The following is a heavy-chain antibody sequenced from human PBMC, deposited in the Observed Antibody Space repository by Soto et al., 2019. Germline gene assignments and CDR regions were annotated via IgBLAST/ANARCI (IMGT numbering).Heavy chain of an antibody. CDR1: GGSISSSTYY. J-gene: IGHJ4*02. V-gene: IGHV4-39*02. CDR3: APVGIGTTTVDY. Sequence: QLQLRESGPGLVQPSETLSLTCLVSGGSISSSTYYWGWIRQPPGKGLEWFGSIYYSGATYYNPSLRSRITISMDRSKNHFSLKLTSVTAADTAIYYCAPVGIGTTTVDYWGQGTLVTVSS. CDR2: IYYSGAT. D-gene: IGHD5-12*01.